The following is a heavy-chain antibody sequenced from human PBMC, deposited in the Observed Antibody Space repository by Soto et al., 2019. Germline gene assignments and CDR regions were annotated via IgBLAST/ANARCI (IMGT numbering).Heavy chain of an antibody. Sequence: PGGSLRLSCAASGFTFSSYGMHWVRQAPGKGLEWVAVIWYDGSNKYYADSVKGRFTISRDNSKNTLYLQMNSLRAEDTAVYYCARDCGSRCHTGPFDYWGQGTLVTVSS. V-gene: IGHV3-33*01. CDR1: GFTFSSYG. D-gene: IGHD6-13*01. CDR2: IWYDGSNK. CDR3: ARDCGSRCHTGPFDY. J-gene: IGHJ4*02.